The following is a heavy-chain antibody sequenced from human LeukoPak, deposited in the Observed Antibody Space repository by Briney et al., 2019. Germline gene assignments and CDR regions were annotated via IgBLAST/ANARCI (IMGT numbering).Heavy chain of an antibody. V-gene: IGHV4-59*08. Sequence: SETLSLTCTVSSGSISGYYWSWIRQPPGKGLEWIGQIHYSGGTIYNPSLRSRVTISVDTSKNQFSLKLSSGSAADTAAYYCARHGTGQKAFNIWGQGTMVTVSS. CDR3: ARHGTGQKAFNI. D-gene: IGHD1-14*01. CDR1: SGSISGYY. J-gene: IGHJ3*02. CDR2: IHYSGGT.